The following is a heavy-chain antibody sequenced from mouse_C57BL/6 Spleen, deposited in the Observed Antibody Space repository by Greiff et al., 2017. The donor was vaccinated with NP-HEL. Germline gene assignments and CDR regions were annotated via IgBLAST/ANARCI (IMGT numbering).Heavy chain of an antibody. J-gene: IGHJ3*01. Sequence: VQLQQSGAELARPGASVKLSCKASGFTFTSYGISWVKQSTGQGLEWIGEIYPRSGNTYYNEKFKGKSTLTADKSSSTAYMELRSLTSEDSAVYCCARKDYDYAWFAYWGQGTLVTVSA. CDR3: ARKDYDYAWFAY. D-gene: IGHD2-4*01. CDR2: IYPRSGNT. V-gene: IGHV1-81*01. CDR1: GFTFTSYG.